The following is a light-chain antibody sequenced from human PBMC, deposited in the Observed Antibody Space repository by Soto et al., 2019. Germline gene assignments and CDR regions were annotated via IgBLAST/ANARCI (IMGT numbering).Light chain of an antibody. J-gene: IGLJ1*01. CDR1: FSDFGGYDY. V-gene: IGLV2-14*01. CDR2: EVT. CDR3: SSHTSGSTRV. Sequence: QSVLTQPASVSGSPGQSIAISCTGTFSDFGGYDYVSWYQQHPDKAPKLMIYEVTKRPSGVSSRFSGSKSGNTASLTISGLQPEDEADYYCSSHTSGSTRVFGSGTKVTVL.